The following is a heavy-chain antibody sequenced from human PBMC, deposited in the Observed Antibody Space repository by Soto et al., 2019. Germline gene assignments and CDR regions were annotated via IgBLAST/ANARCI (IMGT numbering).Heavy chain of an antibody. J-gene: IGHJ4*02. CDR3: ARDPLTYYYDSSGYRDY. CDR2: IYYSGST. D-gene: IGHD3-22*01. CDR1: GGSISSGDYY. Sequence: QVQLQESGPGLVKPSQTLSLTCTVSGGSISSGDYYWSWIRQPPGKGLEWIGYIYYSGSTYYNPSLKSRVTISVDTSKNQFSLKLSSLTAADTAVYYCARDPLTYYYDSSGYRDYWGQGTLVTVSS. V-gene: IGHV4-30-4*01.